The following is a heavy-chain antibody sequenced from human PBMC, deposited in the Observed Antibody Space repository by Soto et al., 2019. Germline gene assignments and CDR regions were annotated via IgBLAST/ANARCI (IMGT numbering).Heavy chain of an antibody. D-gene: IGHD7-27*01. CDR1: GFSLSNARMG. V-gene: IGHV2-26*01. J-gene: IGHJ6*02. Sequence: QVTLKESGPVLVKPTETLTLTCTVSGFSLSNARMGVSWIRQPPGKALEWLAHIFSNHEKSYSTSLKSRLTISKDTSKSQVVLTMTNMDPVDTATYYCARIWGPYYYYGMDVWGQGTTVTVSS. CDR2: IFSNHEK. CDR3: ARIWGPYYYYGMDV.